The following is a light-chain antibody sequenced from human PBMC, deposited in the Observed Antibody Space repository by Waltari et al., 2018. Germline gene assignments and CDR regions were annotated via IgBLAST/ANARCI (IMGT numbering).Light chain of an antibody. CDR2: LGS. CDR3: MQSLQSLWT. J-gene: IGKJ1*01. Sequence: DIVVTQSTLSLPVTPGEPAPISCRSSQSLLHRNGNNYLDWDLQKPGQSPQLLIYLGSNRASGVPDRFSGSGSGTDFTLRISRVEAEDVGVYYCMQSLQSLWTFGPGTKVEIK. V-gene: IGKV2-28*01. CDR1: QSLLHRNGNNY.